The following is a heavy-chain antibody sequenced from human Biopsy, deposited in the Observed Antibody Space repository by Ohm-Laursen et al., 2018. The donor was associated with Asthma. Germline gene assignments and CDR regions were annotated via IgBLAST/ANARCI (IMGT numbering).Heavy chain of an antibody. CDR2: IKHHGSEK. Sequence: SLRLSCAASGFTFGDYWMSWVRQVPGKGLEWVANIKHHGSEKNHVDSLKGRFTISRDNTKNSLYLQMTSLRAEDTAVYYCARTFHFWSPYHAEHYQLWGQGTLVTVSS. D-gene: IGHD3-3*02. V-gene: IGHV3-7*01. CDR1: GFTFGDYW. J-gene: IGHJ1*01. CDR3: ARTFHFWSPYHAEHYQL.